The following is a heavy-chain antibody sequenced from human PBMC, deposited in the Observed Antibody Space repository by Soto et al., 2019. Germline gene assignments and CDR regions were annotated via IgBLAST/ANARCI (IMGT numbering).Heavy chain of an antibody. CDR2: IYPGDSDT. J-gene: IGHJ5*02. CDR1: GYSFNSHW. Sequence: EVQLVQSGAEVKKPGESLKISCKGSGYSFNSHWIGWVPQMPGKGLEWMGIIYPGDSDTRYSPSLQGQVTISADKANDTASLQWRRLKASDGSMSYCARLEATRTNGFAGPYNWFDTWGEGTLVTVSS. D-gene: IGHD3-10*01. CDR3: ARLEATRTNGFAGPYNWFDT. V-gene: IGHV5-51*03.